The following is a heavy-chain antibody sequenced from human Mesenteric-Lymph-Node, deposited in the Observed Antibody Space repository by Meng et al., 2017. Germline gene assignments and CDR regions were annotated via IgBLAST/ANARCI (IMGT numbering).Heavy chain of an antibody. CDR1: GYTFSGYF. Sequence: ASVKVSCKASGYTFSGYFMHWVRQAPGQGLEWMGWIHSNTGDTNYAQKFQGRVTMTRDTSISTAYMDLSSLTSEDTAVYYCASGPVAFATVFRWYFDLWGRGTPVTVSS. CDR3: ASGPVAFATVFRWYFDL. J-gene: IGHJ2*01. CDR2: IHSNTGDT. V-gene: IGHV1-2*02. D-gene: IGHD1-26*01.